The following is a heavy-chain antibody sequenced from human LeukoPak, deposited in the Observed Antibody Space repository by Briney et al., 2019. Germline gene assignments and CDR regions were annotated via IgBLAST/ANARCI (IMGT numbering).Heavy chain of an antibody. J-gene: IGHJ4*02. CDR2: INHSGST. Sequence: SETLSLTCAVYGGSFSGYYWSWIRQPPGKGLEWIGEINHSGSTNYNPSLKCRVTISVDTSKNQFSLKLSSVTAADTAVYYCARSALDDYVWGSYRSPRHFDYWGQGTLVTVSS. D-gene: IGHD3-16*02. CDR3: ARSALDDYVWGSYRSPRHFDY. V-gene: IGHV4-34*01. CDR1: GGSFSGYY.